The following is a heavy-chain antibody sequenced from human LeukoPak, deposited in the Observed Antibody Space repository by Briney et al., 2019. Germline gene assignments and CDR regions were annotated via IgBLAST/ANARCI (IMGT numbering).Heavy chain of an antibody. V-gene: IGHV1-8*01. CDR3: ARGGGSGSYYKRELDY. J-gene: IGHJ4*02. Sequence: ASVKVSCKASGYTFTSYDINWVRQATGQGLEWMGWMNPNSGNTGYAQKFQGRVTMTRNTSISIAYMELSSLRAEDTAVYYCARGGGSGSYYKRELDYWGQGTLVTVSS. D-gene: IGHD3-10*01. CDR2: MNPNSGNT. CDR1: GYTFTSYD.